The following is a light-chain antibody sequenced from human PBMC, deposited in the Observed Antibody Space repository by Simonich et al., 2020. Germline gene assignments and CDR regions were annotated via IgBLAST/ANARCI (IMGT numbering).Light chain of an antibody. CDR1: QSVSSN. CDR2: GAS. CDR3: QQYNNWPLT. Sequence: EIVMTQSPATLSVSPGERATPSCRASQSVSSNLAWYQQKPGQAPRLLIYGASTRATGIPARFSGSGSWTEFTLTISSMQSEDFAVYYCQQYNNWPLTFGGGTKVEIK. V-gene: IGKV3-15*01. J-gene: IGKJ4*01.